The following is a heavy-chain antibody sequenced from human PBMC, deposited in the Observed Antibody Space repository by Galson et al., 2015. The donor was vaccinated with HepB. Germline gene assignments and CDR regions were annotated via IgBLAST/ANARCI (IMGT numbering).Heavy chain of an antibody. CDR2: ISGSGGST. D-gene: IGHD3-3*01. J-gene: IGHJ3*02. CDR3: ANLPYDFWSGYYHDAFDI. V-gene: IGHV3-23*01. Sequence: SLRLSCAASGFTFSSYAMSWVRQAPGKGLEWVSAISGSGGSTYYADSVKGRFTISRDNSKNTLYLQMNSLRAEDTAVYYCANLPYDFWSGYYHDAFDIWGQGTMVTVSS. CDR1: GFTFSSYA.